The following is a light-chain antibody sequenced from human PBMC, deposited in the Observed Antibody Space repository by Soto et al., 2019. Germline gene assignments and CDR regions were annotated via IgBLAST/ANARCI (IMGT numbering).Light chain of an antibody. V-gene: IGLV2-14*01. Sequence: QSALTQPPSASGSPGQSVTISCIGTSSDVGGYNYVSWYQQHPGKAPKLMIYDVSNGPSGVSNRFSGSKSGNTASLTNSGLQAEDEADYYCSSYTSSSTLGVFGGGTQLTVL. CDR2: DVS. CDR1: SSDVGGYNY. J-gene: IGLJ2*01. CDR3: SSYTSSSTLGV.